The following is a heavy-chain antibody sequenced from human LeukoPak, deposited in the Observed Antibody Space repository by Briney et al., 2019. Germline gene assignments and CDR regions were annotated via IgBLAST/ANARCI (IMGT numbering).Heavy chain of an antibody. J-gene: IGHJ4*02. V-gene: IGHV3-11*04. CDR2: ISSSGSTI. CDR1: GFTFSDYY. CDR3: ATVYDILTGYYTGLDY. D-gene: IGHD3-9*01. Sequence: PGGSLRLSCAASGFTFSDYYMSWIRQAPGKGLEWVSYISSSGSTIYYADSVKGRFTISRDNAKNSPYLQMNSLRAEDTAVYYCATVYDILTGYYTGLDYWGQGTLVTVSS.